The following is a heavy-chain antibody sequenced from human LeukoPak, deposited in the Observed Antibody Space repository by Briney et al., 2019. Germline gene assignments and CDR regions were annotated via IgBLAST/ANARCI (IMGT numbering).Heavy chain of an antibody. CDR3: ARRVGSSSWFFDY. J-gene: IGHJ4*02. CDR2: IYPGDSDT. CDR1: GYSFASYW. Sequence: GESLKISCKGSGYSFASYWIAWVRQMPGKGLEWMGIIYPGDSDTRYSPSFQGQVTISADKSISTAYLQWSSLKASDTAMYYCARRVGSSSWFFDYWGQGTLVTVSS. D-gene: IGHD6-13*01. V-gene: IGHV5-51*01.